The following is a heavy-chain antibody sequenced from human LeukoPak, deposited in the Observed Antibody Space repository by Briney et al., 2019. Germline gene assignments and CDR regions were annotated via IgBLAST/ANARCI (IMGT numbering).Heavy chain of an antibody. D-gene: IGHD6-13*01. CDR1: GYTFTSYA. V-gene: IGHV7-4-1*02. CDR3: ARDLGPEQQLVQYYYYYMDV. CDR2: INTNTGNP. J-gene: IGHJ6*03. Sequence: ASVKVSCKASGYTFTSYAMNWVRQAPGQGLEWMGWINTNTGNPTYAQGFTGRFVFSLDTSVSTAYLQISSLKAEDTAVYYCARDLGPEQQLVQYYYYYMDVWGKGTTVTVSS.